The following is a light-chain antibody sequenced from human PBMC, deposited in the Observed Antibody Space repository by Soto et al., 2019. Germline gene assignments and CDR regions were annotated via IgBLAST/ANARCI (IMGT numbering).Light chain of an antibody. J-gene: IGLJ2*01. Sequence: QAVVTQPPSVSAAPGQKVTISCSGSSSNIGNNYVSWYQQLPGAAPKLLIYDNNKRPSGIPDRFSGSKSGTSATLGITGLQTGDEADYYCETRDSSLSAVVFGGGTKLTVL. CDR2: DNN. CDR1: SSNIGNNY. CDR3: ETRDSSLSAVV. V-gene: IGLV1-51*01.